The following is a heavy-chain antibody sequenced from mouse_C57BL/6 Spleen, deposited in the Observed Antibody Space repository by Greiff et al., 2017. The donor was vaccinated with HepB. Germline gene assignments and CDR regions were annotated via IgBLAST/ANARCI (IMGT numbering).Heavy chain of an antibody. V-gene: IGHV1-50*01. Sequence: QVQLKQPGAELVKPGASVKLSCKASGYTFTSYWMQWVKQRPGQGLEWIGEIDPSDSYTNYNQKFKGKATLTVDTSSSTAYMQLSSLTSEDSAVYYCARYLYGSRPAWFAYWGQGTLVTVSA. J-gene: IGHJ3*01. CDR3: ARYLYGSRPAWFAY. CDR2: IDPSDSYT. D-gene: IGHD1-1*01. CDR1: GYTFTSYW.